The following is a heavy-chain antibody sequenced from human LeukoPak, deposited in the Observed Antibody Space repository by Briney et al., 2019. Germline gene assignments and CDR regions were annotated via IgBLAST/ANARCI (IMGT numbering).Heavy chain of an antibody. CDR2: INPNSGGT. CDR3: ARDPAIFGVVSWYYFDY. Sequence: GASVKVSCKASGYTFTGYYMHWVRQAPGQGLEWMGWINPNSGGTNYAQKFQGRVTMTRDTSISTAYMELSRLRSDDTAVYYRARDPAIFGVVSWYYFDYWGQGTLVTVSS. J-gene: IGHJ4*02. CDR1: GYTFTGYY. V-gene: IGHV1-2*02. D-gene: IGHD3-3*01.